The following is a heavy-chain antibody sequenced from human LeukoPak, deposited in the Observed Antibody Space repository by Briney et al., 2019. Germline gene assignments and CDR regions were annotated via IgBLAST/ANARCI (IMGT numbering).Heavy chain of an antibody. CDR2: ISSNGGST. CDR3: AREYSSSSVDY. D-gene: IGHD6-6*01. J-gene: IGHJ4*02. CDR1: GFTFSSYA. Sequence: GGSLRLSCAASGFTFSSYAMHWVRQAPGKGLEYVSGISSNGGSTYYANSVKGRFTISRDNSKNTLYLQMGSLRAEDMAVYYCAREYSSSSVDYWGQGTLVTVSS. V-gene: IGHV3-64*01.